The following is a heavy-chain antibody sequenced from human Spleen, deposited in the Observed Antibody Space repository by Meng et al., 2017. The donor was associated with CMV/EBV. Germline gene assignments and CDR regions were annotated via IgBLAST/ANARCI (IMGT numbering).Heavy chain of an antibody. D-gene: IGHD3-3*01. CDR1: GYSFNSYW. J-gene: IGHJ4*02. Sequence: GESLKISCKGSGYSFNSYWIGWVRQMPGKGLEWMGIIYADDSDTRYSPSFQGQVTISVDKSIKTVYLQWSGLKASDTAMYYCARHSGYDFWSGNQRVPVVYYFDSWGQGTLVTVSS. CDR3: ARHSGYDFWSGNQRVPVVYYFDS. CDR2: IYADDSDT. V-gene: IGHV5-51*01.